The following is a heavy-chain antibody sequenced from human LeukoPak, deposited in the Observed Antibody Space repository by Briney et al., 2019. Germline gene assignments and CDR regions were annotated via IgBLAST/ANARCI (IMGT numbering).Heavy chain of an antibody. V-gene: IGHV3-48*03. CDR1: GLTFSRYN. CDR2: INTKGGLI. CDR3: ATENNVARYYFDY. J-gene: IGHJ4*02. D-gene: IGHD2-21*01. Sequence: PGGSLRLSCAASGLTFSRYNVNWVRQAPGGGLEWIAHINTKGGLIYYANSVKGRFTISRDNTYNSLDLHMHSLRVEDTAVYYCATENNVARYYFDYWGQGTLVTVSS.